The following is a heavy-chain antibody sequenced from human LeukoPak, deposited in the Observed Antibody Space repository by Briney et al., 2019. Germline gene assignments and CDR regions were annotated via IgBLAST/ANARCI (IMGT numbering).Heavy chain of an antibody. V-gene: IGHV4-31*03. D-gene: IGHD6-13*01. CDR2: IYYSGST. CDR1: GGSISSGGYY. CDR3: ARDLGWDSSSWYAAVGY. Sequence: SETLSLTCTVSGGSISSGGYYWSWIRQHPGKGLEWIGYIYYSGSTYYNPSLKSRVTISVDTSKNQFSLKLSSVTAADTAVYYCARDLGWDSSSWYAAVGYWGQGTLVTVSS. J-gene: IGHJ4*02.